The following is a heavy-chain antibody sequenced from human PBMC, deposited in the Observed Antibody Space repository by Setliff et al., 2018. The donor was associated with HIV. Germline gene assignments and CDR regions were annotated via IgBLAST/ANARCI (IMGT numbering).Heavy chain of an antibody. J-gene: IGHJ3*02. CDR3: ASSYPNYNYGNYDFWSGYYHDDTSDI. D-gene: IGHD3-3*01. V-gene: IGHV3-48*03. CDR1: GFTFSSYE. CDR2: ISSSGSTI. Sequence: PGGSLRLSCAASGFTFSSYEMNWVRQAPGKGLEWVSYISSSGSTIYYADSVKGRFTISRDNAKNSLYLQMNSLRAEDTAVYYCASSYPNYNYGNYDFWSGYYHDDTSDIWGQGTMVTVSS.